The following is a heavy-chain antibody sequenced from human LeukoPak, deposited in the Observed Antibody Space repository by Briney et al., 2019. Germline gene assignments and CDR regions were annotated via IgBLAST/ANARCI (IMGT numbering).Heavy chain of an antibody. Sequence: PGGSLRLSCAASGFTFSSYAMSWVRQAPGKGLEWVSAISGSGGSTYYADSVKGRFTISRDNSKNTLYLQMNSLRAEDTAVYYCAKDWSSTSYYGSGSYDYWGQGTLVTVSS. V-gene: IGHV3-23*01. CDR3: AKDWSSTSYYGSGSYDY. D-gene: IGHD3-10*01. CDR2: ISGSGGST. J-gene: IGHJ4*02. CDR1: GFTFSSYA.